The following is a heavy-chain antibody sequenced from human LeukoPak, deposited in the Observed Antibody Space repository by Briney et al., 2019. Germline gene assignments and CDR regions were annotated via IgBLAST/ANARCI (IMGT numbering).Heavy chain of an antibody. CDR2: IHVSGTT. D-gene: IGHD1-1*01. CDR3: AREAERRIVN. CDR1: GFSISSGYY. J-gene: IGHJ4*02. Sequence: SETVSLTCVVSGFSISSGYYWGWIRPPPREGLEWIANIHVSGTTFYNSSLNSRVAISIDTSKNQFSLKLSSVTAADTAVYFCAREAERRIVNWGRGTLVTVSS. V-gene: IGHV4-38-2*02.